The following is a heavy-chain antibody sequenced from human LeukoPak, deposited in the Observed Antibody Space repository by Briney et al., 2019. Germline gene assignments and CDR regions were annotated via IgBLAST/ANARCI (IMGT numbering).Heavy chain of an antibody. Sequence: PSQTLSLTCAVSGGSISSGGYSGSWIRQPPGKGLEWIGYIYHSGSTYYNPSLKSRVTISVDTSKNQFSLKLSSVTAADTAVYYCARVPALFNWNYGAFDIWGQGTMVTVSS. V-gene: IGHV4-30-2*01. CDR3: ARVPALFNWNYGAFDI. CDR1: GGSISSGGYS. CDR2: IYHSGST. J-gene: IGHJ3*02. D-gene: IGHD1-7*01.